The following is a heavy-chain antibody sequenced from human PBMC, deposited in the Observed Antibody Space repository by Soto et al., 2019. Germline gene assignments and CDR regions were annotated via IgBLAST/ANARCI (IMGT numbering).Heavy chain of an antibody. V-gene: IGHV4-4*02. CDR1: GGSISSSNW. CDR2: IYHSGST. CDR3: AREPSGYDKRGFGP. D-gene: IGHD5-12*01. J-gene: IGHJ5*02. Sequence: QVQLQESGPGLLKPSGTLSLTCAVSGGSISSSNWWSWVRQPPGKGLEWIGEIYHSGSTNYNPSLKSRVTIAVDKSKNQFSLKLSSVTVADTAVYYWAREPSGYDKRGFGPWGQGTLVTVSS.